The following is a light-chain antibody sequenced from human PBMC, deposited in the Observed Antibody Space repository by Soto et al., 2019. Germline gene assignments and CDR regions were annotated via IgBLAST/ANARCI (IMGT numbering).Light chain of an antibody. J-gene: IGLJ3*02. CDR3: CSYAGNYTWV. Sequence: QSALTQPRSVSGSPGQSVTISCTGTSSDVGAYNYVSWYQQHPGKAPKLMIYDVSKRPSGVPDRFSGSKSGNTASLTISGLQAEYEADYYCCSYAGNYTWVFGGGTKLTVL. CDR2: DVS. CDR1: SSDVGAYNY. V-gene: IGLV2-11*01.